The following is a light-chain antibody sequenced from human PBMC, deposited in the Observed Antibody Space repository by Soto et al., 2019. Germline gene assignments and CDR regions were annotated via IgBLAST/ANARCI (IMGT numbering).Light chain of an antibody. Sequence: DIQMTQSPSTLSASVGDRVTITCRASQSISRWLAWYQHRPGKAPKLLIYKASILESGVPSRFSGSGSGTEFTLTITSLQPYDFAISYCHRYDNLWAFGPGTKVEIK. V-gene: IGKV1-5*03. CDR2: KAS. CDR3: HRYDNLWA. J-gene: IGKJ1*01. CDR1: QSISRW.